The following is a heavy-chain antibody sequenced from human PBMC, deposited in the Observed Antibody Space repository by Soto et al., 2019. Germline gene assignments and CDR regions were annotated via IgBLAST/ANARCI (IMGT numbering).Heavy chain of an antibody. J-gene: IGHJ3*02. CDR3: AKGSTGDIVLMVYGI. D-gene: IGHD2-8*01. CDR2: IGARGFPI. Sequence: GGSLRLSCAASGLDFGDYPMNWVRQAPGKGLEWVSYIGARGFPIYYADSVRGRFAMSRDNAKNTLYLQMNSLRAEDTAVYYCAKGSTGDIVLMVYGIWGQGTMVTVSS. CDR1: GLDFGDYP. V-gene: IGHV3-48*04.